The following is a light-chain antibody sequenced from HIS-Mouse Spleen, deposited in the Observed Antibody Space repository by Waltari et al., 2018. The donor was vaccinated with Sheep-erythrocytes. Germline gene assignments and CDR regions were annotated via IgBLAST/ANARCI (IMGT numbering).Light chain of an antibody. V-gene: IGLV2-8*01. CDR3: SSYAGSNNWV. CDR2: EVS. CDR1: SSDVGGYNY. Sequence: QSALTQPPSASGSPGQSVTISCTGTSSDVGGYNYVSWYQQHPGKAPQLMIYEVSKRPSGDPERFSGSKSGNTASMTVSGLQAEDEADYYCSSYAGSNNWVFGGGTKLTVL. J-gene: IGLJ3*02.